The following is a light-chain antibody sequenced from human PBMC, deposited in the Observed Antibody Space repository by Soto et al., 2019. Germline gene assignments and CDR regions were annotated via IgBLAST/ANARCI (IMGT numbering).Light chain of an antibody. CDR2: DAS. J-gene: IGKJ4*01. Sequence: EIVLTQSPATLSLSPGERATLSCRASQSVSSYLAWYQQKPGQAPRLLIYDASNRATGIPARFSGSGSGTDFTLTIPSLEPEDFAVYYCQHRSNWPSTFGGGTKVEIK. CDR3: QHRSNWPST. V-gene: IGKV3-11*01. CDR1: QSVSSY.